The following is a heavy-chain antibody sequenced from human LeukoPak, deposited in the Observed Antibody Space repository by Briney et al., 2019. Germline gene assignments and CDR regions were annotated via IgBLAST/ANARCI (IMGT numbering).Heavy chain of an antibody. CDR3: AKGAMPYYDGSGYNYFDY. V-gene: IGHV3-23*01. CDR2: MSGSGGMT. CDR1: GFTFSAYA. D-gene: IGHD3-22*01. Sequence: GGSLRLSCAVSGFTFSAYAMSWVRQAPGKGLEWVSAMSGSGGMTYYADSVKGRFSISRDNSKNTLHLQMNSLRAEDTALYYCAKGAMPYYDGSGYNYFDYWGQGTPVTVSS. J-gene: IGHJ4*02.